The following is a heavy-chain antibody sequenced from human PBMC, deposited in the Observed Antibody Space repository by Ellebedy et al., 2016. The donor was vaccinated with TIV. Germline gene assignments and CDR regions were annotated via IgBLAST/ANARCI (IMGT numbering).Heavy chain of an antibody. CDR3: AREGAYGDYLQASFPFDP. Sequence: GESLKISCAASGFTFRSYGMHWVRQAPGKGLEWVAVVWYDENYKRIAESVKGRFTISRDNSKSSLFLQMHTLRAEDTAVYYCAREGAYGDYLQASFPFDPWGQGTLVTVSS. CDR2: VWYDENYK. D-gene: IGHD4-17*01. J-gene: IGHJ5*02. CDR1: GFTFRSYG. V-gene: IGHV3-33*01.